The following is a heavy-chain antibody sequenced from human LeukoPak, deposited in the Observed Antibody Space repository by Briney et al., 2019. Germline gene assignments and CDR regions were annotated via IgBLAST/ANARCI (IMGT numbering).Heavy chain of an antibody. V-gene: IGHV3-74*01. J-gene: IGHJ4*02. D-gene: IGHD5-18*01. CDR3: ARGFIRGYSYGYDY. CDR1: GFTFSSYW. Sequence: GGSLRPSCAASGFTFSSYWMHWVRQAPGKGLVWVSRINSDGSSTSYADSVKGRFTISRDNAKNTLYLQMNSLRAEDTAVYYCARGFIRGYSYGYDYWGQGTLVTVSS. CDR2: INSDGSST.